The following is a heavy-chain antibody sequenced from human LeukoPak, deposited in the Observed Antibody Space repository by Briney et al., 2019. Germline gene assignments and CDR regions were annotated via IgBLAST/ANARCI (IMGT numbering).Heavy chain of an antibody. V-gene: IGHV4-59*08. Sequence: SETLSLTCTVSGGSISSYNWSWIRQPPGKGLEWIGYIYYSGSTNYNPSLKSRVTISVDTSKNQFSLKLSSVTAADTAVYYCARHGRYGDYDDYWGQGTLVTVSS. J-gene: IGHJ4*02. CDR3: ARHGRYGDYDDY. CDR1: GGSISSYN. D-gene: IGHD4-17*01. CDR2: IYYSGST.